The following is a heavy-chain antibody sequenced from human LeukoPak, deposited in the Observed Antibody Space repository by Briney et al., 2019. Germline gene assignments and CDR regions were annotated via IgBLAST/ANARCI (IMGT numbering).Heavy chain of an antibody. V-gene: IGHV3-9*01. CDR3: ARSEGPFDAFDI. CDR2: ISWNSGSI. CDR1: GFTFDDYA. J-gene: IGHJ3*02. Sequence: RSLRLSCAASGFTFDDYAMHWVRQAPGKGLEWVSGISWNSGSIGYADSVKGRFTISRENAKNSLYLQMNSLRAEDTAVYYCARSEGPFDAFDIWGQGTMVTVSS.